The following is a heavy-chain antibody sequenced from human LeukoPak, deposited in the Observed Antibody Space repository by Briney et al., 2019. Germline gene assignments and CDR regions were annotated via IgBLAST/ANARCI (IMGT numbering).Heavy chain of an antibody. J-gene: IGHJ4*02. Sequence: GGSLTLSCAASGLTFSSYSMNWVRPAPGKGREWVSYISSSSSTIYYADSVKGRFTISRENAKNSLYLKMNSLRAEYTAVYCCAILRDGLDYWGQGTLVTVSS. V-gene: IGHV3-48*04. CDR2: ISSSSSTI. CDR3: AILRDGLDY. D-gene: IGHD5/OR15-5a*01. CDR1: GLTFSSYS.